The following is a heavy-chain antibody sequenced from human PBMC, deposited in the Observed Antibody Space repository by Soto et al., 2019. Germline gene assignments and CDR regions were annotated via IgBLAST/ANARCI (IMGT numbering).Heavy chain of an antibody. V-gene: IGHV3-11*06. Sequence: GGSLRLSCAASGFTFSDYYMSWIRQAPGKGLEWVSYISSSSSYTNYADSVKGRFTISRDNAKNSLYLQMNSLRAEDTAVYYCARSLYQLLPYYYYGMDVWGQGTKVTVSS. CDR2: ISSSSSYT. J-gene: IGHJ6*02. CDR1: GFTFSDYY. CDR3: ARSLYQLLPYYYYGMDV. D-gene: IGHD2-2*01.